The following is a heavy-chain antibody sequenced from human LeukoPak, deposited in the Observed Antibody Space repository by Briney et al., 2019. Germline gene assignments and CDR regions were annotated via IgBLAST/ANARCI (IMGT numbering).Heavy chain of an antibody. D-gene: IGHD6-13*01. V-gene: IGHV4-59*01. J-gene: IGHJ6*02. Sequence: SETLSLTCTVSGGSISSYYWSWIRQPPGKGLEWIGYIYYSGSTNYNPSLKSRVTISVDTSKNQFSLKLSSVTAADTAVYYCARVDRLAAAHYYYGMDVWGQGTTVTVPS. CDR1: GGSISSYY. CDR2: IYYSGST. CDR3: ARVDRLAAAHYYYGMDV.